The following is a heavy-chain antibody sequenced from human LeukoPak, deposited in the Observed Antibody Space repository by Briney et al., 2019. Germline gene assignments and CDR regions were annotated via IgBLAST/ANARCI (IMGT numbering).Heavy chain of an antibody. Sequence: PGGSLRLSCAASGFTFSSYSMNWVRRAPGKGLEWVSSISSSSSYIYYADSVKGRFTISRDNAKDSLYLQMNSLRAEDTAVYYCAREISKVAGGAFDIWGQGTMVTVSS. CDR3: AREISKVAGGAFDI. J-gene: IGHJ3*02. D-gene: IGHD6-19*01. V-gene: IGHV3-21*01. CDR2: ISSSSSYI. CDR1: GFTFSSYS.